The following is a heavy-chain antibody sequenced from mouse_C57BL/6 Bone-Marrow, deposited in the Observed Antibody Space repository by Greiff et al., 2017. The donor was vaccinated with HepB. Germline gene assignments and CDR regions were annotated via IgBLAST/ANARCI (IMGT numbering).Heavy chain of an antibody. CDR1: GYAFSSSW. J-gene: IGHJ2*01. V-gene: IGHV1-82*01. Sequence: VKLQQSGPELVKPGASVKISCKASGYAFSSSWMNWVKQRPGKGLEWIGRIYPGDGDTNYNGKFKGKDTLTADKSSSTAYMQLSSLTSEDSAVYFCARHDGSSYFDYWGQGTTLTVSS. CDR2: IYPGDGDT. D-gene: IGHD1-1*01. CDR3: ARHDGSSYFDY.